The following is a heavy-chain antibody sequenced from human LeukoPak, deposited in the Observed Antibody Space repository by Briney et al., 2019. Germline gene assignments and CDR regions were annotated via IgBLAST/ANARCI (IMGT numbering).Heavy chain of an antibody. CDR3: AGPPEAGPFDY. Sequence: GGSLRLSCAGSGFIFRDYWLTWVRQAPGKGLEWVANINPDGSDKNYVDSLKGRFTIFRDNTKNLLFLQMNSLRVEDTAVYYCAGPPEAGPFDYWGQGTLVTVSS. CDR1: GFIFRDYW. V-gene: IGHV3-7*01. D-gene: IGHD6-19*01. J-gene: IGHJ4*02. CDR2: INPDGSDK.